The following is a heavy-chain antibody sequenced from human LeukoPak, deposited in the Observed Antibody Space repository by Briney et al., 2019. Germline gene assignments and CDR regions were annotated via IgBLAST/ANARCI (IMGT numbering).Heavy chain of an antibody. V-gene: IGHV4-39*01. Sequence: PAETLSLTCIVSGGSISSAAYHWGWSRQAPGKGLEWIATVSYTGGTYYNPSLKSRVTISLDTSRNQLSLELTSVTAADTAAYYCAGFSVEMATWTDYWGQGALVTISS. CDR1: GGSISSAAYH. CDR2: VSYTGGT. D-gene: IGHD5-24*01. J-gene: IGHJ4*02. CDR3: AGFSVEMATWTDY.